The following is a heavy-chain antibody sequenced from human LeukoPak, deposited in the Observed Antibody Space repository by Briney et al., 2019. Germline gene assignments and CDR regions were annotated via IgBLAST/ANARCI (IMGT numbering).Heavy chain of an antibody. CDR3: ARDWELIY. CDR2: IKQDGSEK. V-gene: IGHV3-7*03. Sequence: GGPLRLSCAASGFAFISYWMTWVRQAPGKGLEWVANIKQDGSEKYYVDSVKGRFTISRDNTRNSLYLQMNSLRVEDTAVYYCARDWELIYWGQGTLVTVSS. J-gene: IGHJ4*02. D-gene: IGHD1-26*01. CDR1: GFAFISYW.